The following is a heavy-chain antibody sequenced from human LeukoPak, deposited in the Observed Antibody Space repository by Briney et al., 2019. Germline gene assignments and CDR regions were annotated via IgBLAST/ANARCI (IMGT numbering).Heavy chain of an antibody. D-gene: IGHD3-9*01. J-gene: IGHJ6*02. CDR3: ARATLVSGYGMDV. Sequence: PGGSLRLSCAASGFTFSSYSMNSVRQAPGKGLEWVSSISSSSSYIYYADSVKGRFTISRDNAKNSLYLQMNSLRAEDTAVYYCARATLVSGYGMDVWGQGTTVTVSS. CDR2: ISSSSSYI. CDR1: GFTFSSYS. V-gene: IGHV3-21*01.